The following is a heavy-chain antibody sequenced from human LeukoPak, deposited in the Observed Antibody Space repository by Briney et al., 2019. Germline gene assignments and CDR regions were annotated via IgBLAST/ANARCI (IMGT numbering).Heavy chain of an antibody. CDR3: ARPYSGSPSDAFDT. Sequence: PSETLSLTCTVSGGSISSYYWSWIRQPAGKGLEWIGRIYTSGSTTYNPSLKSRVTMSVDTSKNQFSLKLSSVTAADTAVYYCARPYSGSPSDAFDTWGQGTMVTVSS. CDR2: IYTSGST. D-gene: IGHD1-26*01. V-gene: IGHV4-4*07. CDR1: GGSISSYY. J-gene: IGHJ3*02.